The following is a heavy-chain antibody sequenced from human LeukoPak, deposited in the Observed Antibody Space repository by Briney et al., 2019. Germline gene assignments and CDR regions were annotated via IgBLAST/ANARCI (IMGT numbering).Heavy chain of an antibody. CDR1: GFTFSSYG. Sequence: GGSLRLSCAASGFTFSSYGMHWVRQAPGKGLEWVANIKQDGSEKYYVDSVKGRFTISRDNAKNSLYLQMNSLRAEDTAVYYCARRLSFRGGESWFDPWGQGTLVTVSS. D-gene: IGHD2/OR15-2a*01. V-gene: IGHV3-7*01. CDR2: IKQDGSEK. CDR3: ARRLSFRGGESWFDP. J-gene: IGHJ5*02.